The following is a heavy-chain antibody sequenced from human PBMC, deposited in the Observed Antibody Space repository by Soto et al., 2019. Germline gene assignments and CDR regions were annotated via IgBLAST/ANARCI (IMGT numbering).Heavy chain of an antibody. D-gene: IGHD6-19*01. CDR3: AGDRWLPGEGGY. J-gene: IGHJ4*02. V-gene: IGHV1-18*04. Sequence: QVQLVQSGAEVKKPGASVKVSCKASGYTFTNYGISWVRQAPGQGLEWMGWINGYNGNTKYIQKFQGRLTMTTDTSTSTAYMELRSLRSDDTAVYYCAGDRWLPGEGGYWGQGTRVTVSS. CDR1: GYTFTNYG. CDR2: INGYNGNT.